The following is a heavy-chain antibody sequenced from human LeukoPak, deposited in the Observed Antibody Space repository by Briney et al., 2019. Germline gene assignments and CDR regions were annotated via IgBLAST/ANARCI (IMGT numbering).Heavy chain of an antibody. CDR3: ARDHGSSSFDYYYMDV. D-gene: IGHD6-13*01. Sequence: GGSLRLSCAASGFTFSSYDIHWVRQATGKGLEWVSGIGTAGEIYYPGSVKGRFTISRENAKNSLYLQMNSLRAEDTAVYYCARDHGSSSFDYYYMDVWGKGTTVTISS. V-gene: IGHV3-13*01. CDR2: IGTAGEI. J-gene: IGHJ6*03. CDR1: GFTFSSYD.